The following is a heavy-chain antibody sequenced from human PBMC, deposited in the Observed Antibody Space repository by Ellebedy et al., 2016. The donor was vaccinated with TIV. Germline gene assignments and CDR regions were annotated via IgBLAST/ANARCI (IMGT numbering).Heavy chain of an antibody. CDR3: AKGRGIAVD. CDR1: GGSISSYY. D-gene: IGHD6-19*01. J-gene: IGHJ4*02. Sequence: MPSETLSLTCTVSGGSISSYYWSRIRQPPGKGLEWIGYIYYSGSTNYNPSLKSRVTISVDTSKNQFSLKLSSVTAADTAVYYCAKGRGIAVDWGQGTLVTVSS. V-gene: IGHV4-59*01. CDR2: IYYSGST.